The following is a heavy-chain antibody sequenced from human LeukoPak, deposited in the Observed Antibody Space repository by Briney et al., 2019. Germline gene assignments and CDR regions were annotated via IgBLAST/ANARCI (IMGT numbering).Heavy chain of an antibody. D-gene: IGHD3-22*01. CDR1: GGSISSGGYY. CDR3: ARELRTSKNYFYDSSGPMDV. V-gene: IGHV4-31*03. CDR2: IYYSGST. Sequence: PSETLSLTCTVSGGSISSGGYYWSWIRQHPGKGLEWIGYIYYSGSTYYNPSLKSRVTISVDTSKNQFSLKLSSVTAADTAVYYWARELRTSKNYFYDSSGPMDVWGQGTTVTVSS. J-gene: IGHJ6*02.